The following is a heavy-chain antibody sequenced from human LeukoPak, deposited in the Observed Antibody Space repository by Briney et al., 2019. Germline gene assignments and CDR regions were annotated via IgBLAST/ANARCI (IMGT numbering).Heavy chain of an antibody. J-gene: IGHJ5*02. D-gene: IGHD2-2*01. V-gene: IGHV4-39*01. Sequence: SETLSLTCTVSGGSISSSSYYWGWVRQPPGKGLEWIGSIYYSGSTYYNPSLKSRVTISVDTSKNQFSLKLSSVTAADTAVYYCARQMPNSNWFDPWGQGTLVTVSS. CDR2: IYYSGST. CDR1: GGSISSSSYY. CDR3: ARQMPNSNWFDP.